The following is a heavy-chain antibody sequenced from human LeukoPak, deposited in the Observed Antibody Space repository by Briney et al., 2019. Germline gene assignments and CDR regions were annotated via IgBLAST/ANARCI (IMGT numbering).Heavy chain of an antibody. CDR2: IIPTFGTA. D-gene: IGHD2-15*01. J-gene: IGHJ6*02. Sequence: SVKVSCKASGYTFTSYYMHWVRQAPGQGLEWMGGIIPTFGTANYAQKFQGRVTITADESTSTAYMELSSLRSEDTAVYYCARGQGYCSGGSCQYYYYYGMDVWGQGTTVTVSS. V-gene: IGHV1-69*13. CDR1: GYTFTSYY. CDR3: ARGQGYCSGGSCQYYYYYGMDV.